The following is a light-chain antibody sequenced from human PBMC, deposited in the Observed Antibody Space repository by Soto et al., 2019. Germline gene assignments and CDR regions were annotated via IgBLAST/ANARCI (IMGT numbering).Light chain of an antibody. Sequence: QSVLTQPPSVSAAPGQTVTISCSGSGSNIGNNYISWYQQVPGTAPKLLIYDNNKRPSGIPDRFSGYNSGTSATLGITGLQTGDEADYYCATWDSSLSLWMFGGGTKLTVL. CDR2: DNN. CDR3: ATWDSSLSLWM. V-gene: IGLV1-51*01. CDR1: GSNIGNNY. J-gene: IGLJ3*02.